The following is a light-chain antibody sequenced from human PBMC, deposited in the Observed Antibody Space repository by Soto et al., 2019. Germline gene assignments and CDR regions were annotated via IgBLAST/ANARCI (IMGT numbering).Light chain of an antibody. CDR2: DAS. CDR1: RPISTF. V-gene: IGKV1-39*01. J-gene: IGKJ4*01. Sequence: DIQMTQSPSSLSASVGDRVNITFRASRPISTFLNWYQHKPVTAPKLLIYDASKLQSGVPSRFCGSASGTDFTLTIGSLQPEDVAIYYCQQTDSVPSFGGGTKVEI. CDR3: QQTDSVPS.